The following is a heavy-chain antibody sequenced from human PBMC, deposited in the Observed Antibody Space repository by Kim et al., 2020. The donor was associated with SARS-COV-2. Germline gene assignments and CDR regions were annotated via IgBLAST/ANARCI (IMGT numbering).Heavy chain of an antibody. CDR2: ISSSSSYT. CDR1: GFTFSDYY. Sequence: GGSLRLSCAASGFTFSDYYMSWIRQAPGKGLEWVSYISSSSSYTNYADSVKGRFTISRDNARNALYLQMNSMRAEDTAVYYCARDSIGSHYFDYWGQGTLFTVSS. J-gene: IGHJ4*02. V-gene: IGHV3-11*06. CDR3: ARDSIGSHYFDY. D-gene: IGHD1-26*01.